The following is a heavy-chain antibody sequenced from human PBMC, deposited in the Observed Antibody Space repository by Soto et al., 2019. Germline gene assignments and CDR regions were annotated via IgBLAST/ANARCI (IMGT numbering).Heavy chain of an antibody. CDR1: GFTFSSYG. D-gene: IGHD3-3*01. V-gene: IGHV3-30*03. Sequence: QVQLVESGGGVVQPGRSLRLSCAASGFTFSSYGMHWVRQAPGKGLEWVAVISYDGSNKYYADSVKGRFTISRDNSKNTLYLQMNSLRAEDTAVYYCARANYDFWSGYLGYWGQGTLVTVSS. J-gene: IGHJ4*02. CDR3: ARANYDFWSGYLGY. CDR2: ISYDGSNK.